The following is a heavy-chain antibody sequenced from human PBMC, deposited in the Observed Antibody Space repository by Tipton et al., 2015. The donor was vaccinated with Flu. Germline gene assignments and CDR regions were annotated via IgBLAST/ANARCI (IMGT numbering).Heavy chain of an antibody. J-gene: IGHJ3*02. CDR2: IYYSGST. CDR3: ARAPPTIHAFDI. Sequence: TLSLTCTVSGGSISSYYWSWIRQPPGKGLEWIGYIYYSGSTNYNPSLKSRVTISVDTSKNQFSLKLSSVTAADTAVYYCARAPPTIHAFDIWGQGTMVTVSS. V-gene: IGHV4-59*01. D-gene: IGHD4/OR15-4a*01. CDR1: GGSISSYY.